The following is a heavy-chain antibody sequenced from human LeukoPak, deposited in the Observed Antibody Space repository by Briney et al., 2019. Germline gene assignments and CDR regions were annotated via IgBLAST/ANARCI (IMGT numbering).Heavy chain of an antibody. J-gene: IGHJ3*02. V-gene: IGHV3-30*02. CDR2: IRYDGSNK. Sequence: PGGSLRLSCAASGFTFSSYGMHWVRQAPGKGLEWVAFIRYDGSNKYYADSVKGRFTISRDNSKNTLYLQMNSLRAEDTAVYYCAKDHRIITMIVVADAFDIWGQGTMVTVSS. CDR3: AKDHRIITMIVVADAFDI. D-gene: IGHD3-22*01. CDR1: GFTFSSYG.